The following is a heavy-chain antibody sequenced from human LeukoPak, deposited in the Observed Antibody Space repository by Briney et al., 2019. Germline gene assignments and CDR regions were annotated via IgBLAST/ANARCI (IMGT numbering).Heavy chain of an antibody. CDR1: GGSISSGDYY. CDR3: ARTSLGGAWFDH. CDR2: IYYNGST. Sequence: SQTLSLTCTVSGGSISSGDYYWSWIRQPPGKGLEWIGYIYYNGSTYYNPSLKSRVTISVDTSKNQFSLKLSSVTAADTAVYYCARTSLGGAWFDHWGQGTLVTDSS. J-gene: IGHJ5*02. V-gene: IGHV4-30-4*08. D-gene: IGHD3-10*01.